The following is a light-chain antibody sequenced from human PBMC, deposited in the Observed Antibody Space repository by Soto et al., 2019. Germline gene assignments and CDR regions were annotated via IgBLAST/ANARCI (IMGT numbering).Light chain of an antibody. CDR3: SSKRESRTLFV. J-gene: IGLJ1*01. CDR1: SSDVGAYNY. CDR2: EVT. V-gene: IGLV2-14*01. Sequence: QSVLTQPASVSGSPGQSITISCTGTSSDVGAYNYVSWYQHHPGKVPKLLIYEVTNRPSGVSDRFSGSKSGNTASLTISGTQAQEEADYYSSSKRESRTLFVFGTGTKVTVL.